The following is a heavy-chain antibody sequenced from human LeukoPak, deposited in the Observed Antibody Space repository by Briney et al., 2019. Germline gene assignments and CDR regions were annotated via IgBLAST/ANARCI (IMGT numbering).Heavy chain of an antibody. Sequence: PGGSLRLSCVASEFTFSTYWMSWVRQAPGKGLEWVADIKQDGSEKYYVDSVKGRVTISRQNAKKSLFLQMNSLRAEDTALYYCAKDGYTEWLGLYYFDYWGQGTLVTVSS. CDR2: IKQDGSEK. J-gene: IGHJ4*02. D-gene: IGHD6-19*01. V-gene: IGHV3-7*03. CDR1: EFTFSTYW. CDR3: AKDGYTEWLGLYYFDY.